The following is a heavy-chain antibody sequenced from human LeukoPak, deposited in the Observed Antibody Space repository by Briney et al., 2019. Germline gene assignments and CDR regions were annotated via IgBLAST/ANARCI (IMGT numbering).Heavy chain of an antibody. V-gene: IGHV1-69*06. D-gene: IGHD5-12*01. Sequence: SVKVSCKASGYTFTNYDINWVRQATGQGLEWMGWIIPIFGTANYAQKFQGRVTITADKSTSTAYMELSSLRSEDTAVYFCARSFGSGYDYYYYFMDVWGKGTTVTVSS. CDR2: IIPIFGTA. CDR3: ARSFGSGYDYYYYFMDV. J-gene: IGHJ6*03. CDR1: GYTFTNYD.